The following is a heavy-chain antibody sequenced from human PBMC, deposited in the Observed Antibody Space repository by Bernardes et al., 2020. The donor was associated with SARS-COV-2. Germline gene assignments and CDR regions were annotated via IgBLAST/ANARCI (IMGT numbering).Heavy chain of an antibody. D-gene: IGHD1-26*01. V-gene: IGHV1-2*04. J-gene: IGHJ4*02. CDR2: IKPNSGDT. Sequence: ASMKVSCKTSGYSFGGYYIHWVRQAPGQGLEWMGWIKPNSGDTKYAQKFQGWVTMTRDTSMKTAYVEFSRLRSDDMAVYYCARDRSLVGDSPRGEFDYWGQGTLVTVAS. CDR3: ARDRSLVGDSPRGEFDY. CDR1: GYSFGGYY.